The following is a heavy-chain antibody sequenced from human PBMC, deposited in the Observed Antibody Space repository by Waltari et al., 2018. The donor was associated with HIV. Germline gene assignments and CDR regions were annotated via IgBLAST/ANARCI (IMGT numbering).Heavy chain of an antibody. CDR2: INSDGSST. V-gene: IGHV3-74*01. J-gene: IGHJ3*02. D-gene: IGHD2-2*01. CDR1: GFTFSSYW. CDR3: ARAMGEYQLENAFDI. Sequence: EVQLVESGGGLVQPGGSLRLSCAASGFTFSSYWMHWVRQAPGKGLVWVSRINSDGSSTSYADSVKGRFTISRDNAKNTLYLQMNSLRAEDTAVYYCARAMGEYQLENAFDIWGQGTMVTVSS.